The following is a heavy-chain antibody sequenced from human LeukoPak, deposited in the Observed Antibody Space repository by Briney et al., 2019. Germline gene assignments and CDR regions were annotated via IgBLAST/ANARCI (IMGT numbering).Heavy chain of an antibody. V-gene: IGHV3-48*03. CDR2: ISSSGSTI. CDR1: GFTFSSYA. J-gene: IGHJ3*02. Sequence: GGSLRLSCAASGFTFSSYAMHWVRQAPGKGLEWVSYISSSGSTIYYADSVKGRFTISRDNAKNSLYLQMNSLRAEDTAVYYCARASRADAFDIWGQGTMVTVSS. CDR3: ARASRADAFDI.